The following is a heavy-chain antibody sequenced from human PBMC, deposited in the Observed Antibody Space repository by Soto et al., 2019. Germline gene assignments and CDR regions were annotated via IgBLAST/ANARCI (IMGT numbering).Heavy chain of an antibody. CDR2: ISGSAAST. V-gene: IGHV3-23*01. Sequence: EVQLLGSGGGLVQPGGSLRLSCAASGFTFSGYAMSWVRQAPGKGLEWVSGISGSAASTNYADPVKGRFTISRDNSKSTLYLQMNSLRAEDTAVYYCAKDVHYDILTGIEYFHHWAQGTLVTVSS. CDR1: GFTFSGYA. J-gene: IGHJ1*01. CDR3: AKDVHYDILTGIEYFHH. D-gene: IGHD3-9*01.